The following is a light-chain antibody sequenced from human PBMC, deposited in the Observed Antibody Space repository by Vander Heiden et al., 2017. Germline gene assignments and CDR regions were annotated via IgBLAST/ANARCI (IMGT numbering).Light chain of an antibody. J-gene: IGKJ4*01. CDR3: QQYYSAPLT. V-gene: IGKV4-1*01. CDR1: QTVLFSSNNNNY. CDR2: WSS. Sequence: DSVMTQSPDSLAVALGERATINCRSSQTVLFSSNNNNYLACYQQKPGQPPQLLITWSSTRESGVPDRFSGSGSWTDFTLTISSLQAEDVAVYYCQQYYSAPLTFGGGTKVQIK.